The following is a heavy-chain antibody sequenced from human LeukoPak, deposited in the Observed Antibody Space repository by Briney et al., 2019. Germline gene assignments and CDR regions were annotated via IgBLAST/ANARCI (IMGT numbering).Heavy chain of an antibody. Sequence: GGSLRLSCAASGFTFKTYAMSWVRQAPGKGLEWVSIIYSGGSTYYADSVKGRFTISRDNSKNTLYLQMNSLRAEDTAVYYCARDAAGLCDYWGQGTLVTVSS. CDR1: GFTFKTYA. CDR3: ARDAAGLCDY. J-gene: IGHJ4*02. CDR2: IYSGGST. D-gene: IGHD2-15*01. V-gene: IGHV3-53*01.